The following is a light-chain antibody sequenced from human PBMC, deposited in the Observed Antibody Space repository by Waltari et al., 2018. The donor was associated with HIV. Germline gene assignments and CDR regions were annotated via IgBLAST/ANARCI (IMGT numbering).Light chain of an antibody. V-gene: IGLV2-8*01. J-gene: IGLJ3*02. Sequence: QSALTQPPSASGSPGQSVTISCTGTSSDVGGYNYVSWYQQHPGKSPTLMIYEVSKRTSGGPDRFSGSKSGNTASLTVSGLQAEDEADYYCSSSRVFGGGTKLTVL. CDR3: SSSRV. CDR1: SSDVGGYNY. CDR2: EVS.